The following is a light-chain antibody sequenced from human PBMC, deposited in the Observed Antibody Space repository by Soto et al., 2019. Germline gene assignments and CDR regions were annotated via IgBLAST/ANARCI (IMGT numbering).Light chain of an antibody. J-gene: IGKJ4*01. V-gene: IGKV1-9*01. Sequence: DIQLTQSPSFLSASVGDRVTITCRASQVISSYLAWFQQMPGKAPKLLIYATSTLQSGVPSRFSGSGSGTEFTLTISSLQPEDFATYYCQQRKSYPRTFGGGTKVEIK. CDR2: ATS. CDR1: QVISSY. CDR3: QQRKSYPRT.